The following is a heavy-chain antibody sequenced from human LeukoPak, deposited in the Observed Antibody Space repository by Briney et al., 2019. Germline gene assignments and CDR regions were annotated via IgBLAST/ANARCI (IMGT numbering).Heavy chain of an antibody. V-gene: IGHV1-69*13. J-gene: IGHJ4*02. Sequence: VASVKVSCKASGGTFSSYAMSWVRQAPGQGLEWMGGIIPIFGTANYAQKFQGRVTITADESTSTAYMELSSLRSEDTAVYYCARYSQGVSCFDYWGQGTLVTVSS. CDR3: ARYSQGVSCFDY. CDR2: IIPIFGTA. CDR1: GGTFSSYA. D-gene: IGHD5-18*01.